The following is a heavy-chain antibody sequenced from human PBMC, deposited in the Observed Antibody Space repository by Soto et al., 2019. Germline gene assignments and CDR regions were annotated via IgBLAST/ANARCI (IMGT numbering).Heavy chain of an antibody. Sequence: QVQLVQSGAEVKKPGASVKVSCKASGYTFTSYGISWVRQAPGQVLEWMGWISAYNGNTNYEQKLQGRVTMITDTSTSTAYMELRSLSSDDTAVYYCARSIIGYCSGGSCYAYFDLWVRGTRVTVSS. V-gene: IGHV1-18*01. CDR1: GYTFTSYG. J-gene: IGHJ3*01. CDR3: ARSIIGYCSGGSCYAYFDL. D-gene: IGHD2-15*01. CDR2: ISAYNGNT.